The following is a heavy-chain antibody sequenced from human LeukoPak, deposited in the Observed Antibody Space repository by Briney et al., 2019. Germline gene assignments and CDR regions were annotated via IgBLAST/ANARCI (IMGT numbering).Heavy chain of an antibody. V-gene: IGHV4-34*01. Sequence: KSSETLSLTCAVYGGSFSGYYWSWIRQPPGKGLEWTGEINHSGSTNYNPSLKSRVTISVDTSKNQFSLKLSSVTAADTAVYYCARVYSSSWYGGPVPNGKAIFDYWGQGTLVTVSS. D-gene: IGHD6-13*01. CDR3: ARVYSSSWYGGPVPNGKAIFDY. CDR1: GGSFSGYY. J-gene: IGHJ4*02. CDR2: INHSGST.